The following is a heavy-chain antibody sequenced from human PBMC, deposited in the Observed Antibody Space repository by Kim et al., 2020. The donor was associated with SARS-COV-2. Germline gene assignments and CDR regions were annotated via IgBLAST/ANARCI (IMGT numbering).Heavy chain of an antibody. CDR3: ARGVIFGVPIRGY. D-gene: IGHD3-3*01. CDR2: INHRGST. CDR1: GGSFSNYY. J-gene: IGHJ4*01. V-gene: IGHV4-34*01. Sequence: SETLSLTCAVYGGSFSNYYWSWIRQPPGKGLEWIGEINHRGSTNCNPSLKSRVTISADTSKNKLSLKLTTLTAADTTVYYCARGVIFGVPIRGYWGQGTLVTVSS.